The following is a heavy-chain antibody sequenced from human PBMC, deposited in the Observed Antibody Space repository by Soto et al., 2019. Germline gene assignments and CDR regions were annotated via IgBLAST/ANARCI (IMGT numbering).Heavy chain of an antibody. J-gene: IGHJ6*02. CDR2: ISWNSGSI. D-gene: IGHD4-17*01. Sequence: EVQLVESGGGLVQPGRSLRLSCAASGFTFDDYAMHWVRQAPGKGLEWVSGISWNSGSIGYEDSVKGRFTISRDNAKNSLYLQMNSLRAEDTALYYCAKGRGGDYDYYGMDVWGQGTTVTVSS. CDR1: GFTFDDYA. CDR3: AKGRGGDYDYYGMDV. V-gene: IGHV3-9*01.